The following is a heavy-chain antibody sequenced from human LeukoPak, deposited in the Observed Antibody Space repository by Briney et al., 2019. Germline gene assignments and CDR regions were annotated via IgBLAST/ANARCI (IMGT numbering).Heavy chain of an antibody. CDR3: VRGPRYYDDSGFHYGVFDI. Sequence: GGSLRLSCAASEVTVTSNYLSWVRQAPGRGLQWVSLIYPGGDIYYADSVKGRFIISRDNSKNTLSLQMNSLTADDTAVYYCVRGPRYYDDSGFHYGVFDIWGQGTVVTVSS. CDR2: IYPGGDI. V-gene: IGHV3-53*01. CDR1: EVTVTSNY. J-gene: IGHJ3*02. D-gene: IGHD3-22*01.